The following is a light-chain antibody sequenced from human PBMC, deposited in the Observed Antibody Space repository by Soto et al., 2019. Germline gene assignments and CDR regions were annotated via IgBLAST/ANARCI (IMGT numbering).Light chain of an antibody. CDR1: NTDVGGHHY. Sequence: QSALAQPASVSGSLGQSISISCTGTNTDVGGHHYVAGFQQHPGKAPKLVIYEVGNRPSNVSARFYGSKRGNTASLTSSGLQPEDDADYYFLLYGRGGTLMFGGGTKVNVL. CDR2: EVG. CDR3: LLYGRGGTLM. J-gene: IGLJ3*02. V-gene: IGLV2-14*03.